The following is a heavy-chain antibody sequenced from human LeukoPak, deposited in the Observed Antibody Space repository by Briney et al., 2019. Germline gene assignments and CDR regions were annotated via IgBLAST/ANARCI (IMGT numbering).Heavy chain of an antibody. CDR1: GGSISSGDYY. J-gene: IGHJ4*02. CDR3: ARHPTVALMFDY. CDR2: IYYSGST. D-gene: IGHD4-11*01. Sequence: SETLSLTCTVSGGSISSGDYYWGWIRQPPGKGLEWIGSIYYSGSTYYNPSLKSRVTISVDTSKNQFSLKLSSVTAADTAVYYCARHPTVALMFDYWGQGTLVTVSS. V-gene: IGHV4-39*01.